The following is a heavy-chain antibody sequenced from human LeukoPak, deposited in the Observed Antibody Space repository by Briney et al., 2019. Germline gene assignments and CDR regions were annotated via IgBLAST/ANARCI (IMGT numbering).Heavy chain of an antibody. D-gene: IGHD3-22*01. CDR3: AGDIYYDSSGYT. Sequence: ASVKVSCKASGGTFISYAISWVRQAPGQGLEWMGGIIPIFGTANYAQKFQGRVTITADESTSTAYMELSSLRSEDTAVYYCAGDIYYDSSGYTWGQGTLVTVSS. CDR2: IIPIFGTA. V-gene: IGHV1-69*13. J-gene: IGHJ5*02. CDR1: GGTFISYA.